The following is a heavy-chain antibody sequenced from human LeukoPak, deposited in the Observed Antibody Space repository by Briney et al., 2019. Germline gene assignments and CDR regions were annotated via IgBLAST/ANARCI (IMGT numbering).Heavy chain of an antibody. V-gene: IGHV4-34*01. D-gene: IGHD3-10*01. J-gene: IGHJ3*02. CDR2: IYYSGST. CDR3: ARARRITMVRGVSYAFDI. CDR1: GGSFSGYY. Sequence: SETLSLTCAVYGGSFSGYYWSWIRQPPGKGLEWIGSIYYSGSTNYNPSLKSRVTISVDTSKNQFSLKLSSVTAADTAVYYCARARRITMVRGVSYAFDIWGQGTMVTVSS.